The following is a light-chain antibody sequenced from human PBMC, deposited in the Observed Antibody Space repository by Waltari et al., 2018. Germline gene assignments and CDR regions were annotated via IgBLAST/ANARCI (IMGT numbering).Light chain of an antibody. CDR3: CSYAGSYTFDVV. J-gene: IGLJ2*01. CDR2: DVT. CDR1: ISDVGDYNY. Sequence: QSALTQPRSVSGSPGQSVTISCTGTISDVGDYNYVSWYQQHPDKAPKLMSYDVTKLHSWIPDSFSGSKSGNTASLTISGLQAERAADYYCCSYAGSYTFDVVFGGGTELPVL. V-gene: IGLV2-11*01.